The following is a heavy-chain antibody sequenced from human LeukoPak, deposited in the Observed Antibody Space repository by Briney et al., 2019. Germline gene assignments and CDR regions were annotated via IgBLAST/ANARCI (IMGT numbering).Heavy chain of an antibody. CDR1: GFTFANSW. CDR2: IKQDGSPK. V-gene: IGHV3-7*01. D-gene: IGHD1-26*01. J-gene: IGHJ4*02. CDR3: TRDTIGSLDY. Sequence: GGSLRLSCAASGFTFANSWMAWVRQAPGKGLEWVANIKQDGSPKHYADSLKGRFTISRDNPKNSLFLQMNNLRADDTAIYYCTRDTIGSLDYWGQGILVTVAS.